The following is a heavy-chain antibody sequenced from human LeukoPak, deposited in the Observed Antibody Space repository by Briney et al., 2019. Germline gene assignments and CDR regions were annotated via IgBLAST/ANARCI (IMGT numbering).Heavy chain of an antibody. J-gene: IGHJ4*02. CDR1: GFTFSSYW. CDR2: IKQDGSEN. V-gene: IGHV3-7*01. Sequence: AGGSLRLSCAASGFTFSSYWMSWVRQAPGKGLEWVANIKQDGSENYYVDSVKGRFTISRDNAKNSLYLQMNSLRAEDTAVYYCARVGRYGDYDYWGQGTLVTVSS. CDR3: ARVGRYGDYDY. D-gene: IGHD4-17*01.